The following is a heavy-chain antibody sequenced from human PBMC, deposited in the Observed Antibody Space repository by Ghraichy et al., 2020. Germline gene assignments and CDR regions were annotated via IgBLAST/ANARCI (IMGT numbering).Heavy chain of an antibody. CDR2: IKSKTDGGTT. CDR3: TRTGEHGY. CDR1: GFTFSNAW. J-gene: IGHJ4*02. V-gene: IGHV3-15*01. Sequence: GESLNISCAASGFTFSNAWMSWVRQAPGKGLEWVGRIKSKTDGGTTDYAAPVKGRFTISRDDSKNTLHLQMNSLKTEETAVYYCTRTGEHGYWCQGTLVTLLS. D-gene: IGHD7-27*01.